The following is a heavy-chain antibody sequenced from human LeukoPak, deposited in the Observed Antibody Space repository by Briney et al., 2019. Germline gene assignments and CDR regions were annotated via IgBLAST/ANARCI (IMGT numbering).Heavy chain of an antibody. CDR1: GGLLSSSSHY. CDR2: IYFTGST. V-gene: IGHV4-39*01. Sequence: SETLSLTCTVSGGLLSSSSHYWGWIRQPPGKGLEWIGSIYFTGSTYYNPSLKSRITMSVDTSKKHFSLKLSSVTAADTAVYYCARQWMVSSSPRYFDYWGQGTLVTVSS. CDR3: ARQWMVSSSPRYFDY. D-gene: IGHD6-13*01. J-gene: IGHJ4*02.